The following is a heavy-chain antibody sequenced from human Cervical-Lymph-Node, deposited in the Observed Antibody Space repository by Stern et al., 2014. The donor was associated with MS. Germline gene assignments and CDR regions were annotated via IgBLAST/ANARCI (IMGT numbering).Heavy chain of an antibody. CDR1: GGTFSNSA. J-gene: IGHJ6*02. CDR3: ARSAGYYSAMDV. D-gene: IGHD3-3*01. Sequence: QLVQSGAEVKKPGSSVQVSCKTSGGTFSNSAFSWIRQAPGQGLEWMGGIIPILGTATYAQRFQGRVTITAHESTSTAYMELSSLRSEDTALYYCARSAGYYSAMDVWGQGTTVTVSS. CDR2: IIPILGTA. V-gene: IGHV1-69*01.